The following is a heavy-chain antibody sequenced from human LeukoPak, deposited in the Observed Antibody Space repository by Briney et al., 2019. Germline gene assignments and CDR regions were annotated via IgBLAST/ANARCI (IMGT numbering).Heavy chain of an antibody. J-gene: IGHJ4*02. CDR2: INPNSGGT. Sequence: GASVKVSCKASGYTFTDYYMNWVRQAPGQGLEWMGWINPNSGGTNYAQKFQGRVTMTRDTSIRTAYMELSRLRSNDTAVYYCAKTRDVWFGDYDYWGQGTLVTVSS. D-gene: IGHD3-10*01. V-gene: IGHV1-2*02. CDR3: AKTRDVWFGDYDY. CDR1: GYTFTDYY.